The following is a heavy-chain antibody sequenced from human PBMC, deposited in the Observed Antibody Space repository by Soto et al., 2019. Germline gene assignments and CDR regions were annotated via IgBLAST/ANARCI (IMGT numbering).Heavy chain of an antibody. J-gene: IGHJ4*02. CDR2: VRFDGSDT. D-gene: IGHD1-26*01. V-gene: IGHV3-33*01. CDR3: ARERVGGPTFFGSLAY. CDR1: AFIFTGHG. Sequence: QVHLVESGGGVVQPGRSLRLSCAASAFIFTGHGMHWVRQAPGKWLEWVAVVRFDGSDTHYADSVKVPFIISRDNSMHTLYLNMNSLRAEDTAVYYCARERVGGPTFFGSLAYWGQGQLVTVSS.